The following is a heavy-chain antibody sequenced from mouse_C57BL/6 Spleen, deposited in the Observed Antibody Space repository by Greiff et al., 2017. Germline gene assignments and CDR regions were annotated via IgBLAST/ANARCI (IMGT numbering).Heavy chain of an antibody. CDR1: GYTFTSYW. Sequence: QVQLQQPGAELVRPGSSVKLSCKASGYTFTSYWMDWVKQRPGQGLEWIGNIYPSDSETHYNQKFKDKATLTVDKSSSTAYMQRSSLTSEDSGVCYCARDGAGWFAYWGQGTLVTVSA. CDR2: IYPSDSET. CDR3: ARDGAGWFAY. D-gene: IGHD1-2*01. V-gene: IGHV1-61*01. J-gene: IGHJ3*01.